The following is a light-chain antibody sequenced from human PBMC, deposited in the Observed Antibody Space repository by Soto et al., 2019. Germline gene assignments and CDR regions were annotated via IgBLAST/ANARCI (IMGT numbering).Light chain of an antibody. CDR1: SSDLGDFNY. CDR3: SSRIGGTSVV. V-gene: IGLV2-8*01. J-gene: IGLJ2*01. Sequence: QSVLTQPPSASGSPGQSVTISCTGTSSDLGDFNYVSWYQQHPGQVPKLMIYEVTKRPSGVPDRFSGSKSGNKASLTVSGLQAEDEADYYCSSRIGGTSVVFGGGTTLTVL. CDR2: EVT.